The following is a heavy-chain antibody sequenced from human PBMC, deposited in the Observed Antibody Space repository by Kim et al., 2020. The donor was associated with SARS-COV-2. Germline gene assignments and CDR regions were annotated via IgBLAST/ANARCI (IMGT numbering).Heavy chain of an antibody. D-gene: IGHD3-16*01. CDR2: IYHSGST. V-gene: IGHV4-4*02. J-gene: IGHJ4*02. CDR1: GGSISSSNW. Sequence: SETLSLTCAVSGGSISSSNWWSWVRQPPGKGLEWIGEIYHSGSTNYNPSLKSRVTISVEKSKNQFSLKLSSVTAADTAVYYCASILLGGGYQGAHYWGQGTLVTVSS. CDR3: ASILLGGGYQGAHY.